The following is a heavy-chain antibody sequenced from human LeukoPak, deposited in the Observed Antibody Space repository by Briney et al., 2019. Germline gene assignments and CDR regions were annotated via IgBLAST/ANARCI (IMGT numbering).Heavy chain of an antibody. D-gene: IGHD2-2*01. J-gene: IGHJ4*02. CDR2: ISYDGNNK. CDR1: GFTFSSYG. Sequence: PGGSLRLSCAASGFTFSSYGMHWVRQAPGKGLEWVAIISYDGNNKYYADSVKGRFTVSRDNSKNTLYLQMNSLRAEDTAVYYCARDGPRVYCSSTSCYEYYFDYWGQGTLVAVSS. CDR3: ARDGPRVYCSSTSCYEYYFDY. V-gene: IGHV3-30*03.